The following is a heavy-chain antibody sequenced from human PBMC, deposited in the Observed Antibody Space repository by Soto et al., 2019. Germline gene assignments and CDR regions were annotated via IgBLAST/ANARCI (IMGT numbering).Heavy chain of an antibody. J-gene: IGHJ5*02. CDR3: ARDSFPYYHNSTGYGEAFDP. Sequence: GGSVNVACKASGGTFSSYAISWVRQAPGQGLEWMGGIIPIFGTANYAQKFQGRVTITADESTSTAFMELNSLRVEDTAVYYCARDSFPYYHNSTGYGEAFDPWGQGTVVTAPQ. CDR2: IIPIFGTA. D-gene: IGHD3-22*01. V-gene: IGHV1-69*13. CDR1: GGTFSSYA.